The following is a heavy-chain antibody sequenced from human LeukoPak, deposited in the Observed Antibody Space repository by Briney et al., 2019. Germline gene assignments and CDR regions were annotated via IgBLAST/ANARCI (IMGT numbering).Heavy chain of an antibody. D-gene: IGHD3-10*01. Sequence: ASVKVSCKASGYSFAISDINWVRQAAGQGLEWMGWMSPNNGNTGYAQKFQGRVTITADESTSTAYMELSSLRSEDTAVYYCARTCHGSGSYYDRWGQGTLVTVSS. CDR3: ARTCHGSGSYYDR. CDR2: MSPNNGNT. CDR1: GYSFAISD. J-gene: IGHJ4*02. V-gene: IGHV1-8*01.